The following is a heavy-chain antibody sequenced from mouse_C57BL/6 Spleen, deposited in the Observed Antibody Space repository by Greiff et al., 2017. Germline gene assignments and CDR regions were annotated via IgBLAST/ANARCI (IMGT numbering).Heavy chain of an antibody. V-gene: IGHV1-69*01. Sequence: VQLQQPGAELVMPGASVKLSCKASGYTFTSYWMHWVKQRPGQGLEWIGEIDPSDSYTNYNQKFKGKSTLTVDKSSSTAYMQLSSLTSEDSAVYYCARVRGSYYGISHWYFDVWGTGTTVTVSS. D-gene: IGHD1-1*01. J-gene: IGHJ1*03. CDR1: GYTFTSYW. CDR3: ARVRGSYYGISHWYFDV. CDR2: IDPSDSYT.